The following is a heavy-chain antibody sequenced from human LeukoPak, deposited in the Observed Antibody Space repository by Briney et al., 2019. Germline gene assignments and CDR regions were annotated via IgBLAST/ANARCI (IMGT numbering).Heavy chain of an antibody. V-gene: IGHV3-23*01. CDR1: GFTFSSYA. J-gene: IGHJ4*02. CDR2: ISGSGGST. D-gene: IGHD3-3*01. Sequence: GGSLRLSCAASGFTFSSYAMSWVRQAPGKGLEWVSAISGSGGSTYYADSVKGRFTISRDNSKNTLYLRMNSLRAEDTAVYYCAKDRERFLEWLSEFDYWGQGTLVTVSS. CDR3: AKDRERFLEWLSEFDY.